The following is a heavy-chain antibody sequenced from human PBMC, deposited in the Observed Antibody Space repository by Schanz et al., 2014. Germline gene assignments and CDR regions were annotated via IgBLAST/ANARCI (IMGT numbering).Heavy chain of an antibody. CDR3: ARDSLRGATGGYGMDV. CDR2: IYHSGNT. J-gene: IGHJ6*02. Sequence: QVQLVESGGGLVQPGGSLRLSCSASGFSFSSYSMNWVRQAPGKGLEWIGEIYHSGNTNYNASLKSRVTISVDKSKNQFPLKVRSIAAADAAVYYCARDSLRGATGGYGMDVWGQGTTVTDSS. CDR1: GFSFSSYS. V-gene: IGHV4-4*02. D-gene: IGHD2-8*02.